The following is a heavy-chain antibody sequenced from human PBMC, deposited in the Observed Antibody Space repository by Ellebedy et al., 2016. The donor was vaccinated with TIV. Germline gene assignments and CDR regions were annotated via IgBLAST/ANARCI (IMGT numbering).Heavy chain of an antibody. CDR2: INHSGST. Sequence: SETLSLTCAVYGGSFSGYYWSWIRQPPGKGLEWIGEINHSGSTNYNPSLKSRVTISVDTSKNQFSLKLSSVTAADTAVYYCARGAPRYYGSGSYYLYWGQGTLVTVSS. CDR1: GGSFSGYY. CDR3: ARGAPRYYGSGSYYLY. V-gene: IGHV4-34*01. D-gene: IGHD3-10*01. J-gene: IGHJ4*02.